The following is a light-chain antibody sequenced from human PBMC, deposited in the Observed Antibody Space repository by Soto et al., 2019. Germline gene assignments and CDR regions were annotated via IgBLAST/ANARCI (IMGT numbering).Light chain of an antibody. Sequence: QSALTQPASVSGSPGQSITISCTGTSSNVGSYKLVSWYQQHPGKAPKLMIFEVNKRPSGVSNRFSGSKSGNTASLTISGLKVEDEADYYCFSYTSSGTYVFGTGTKAPS. CDR2: EVN. CDR3: FSYTSSGTYV. J-gene: IGLJ1*01. CDR1: SSNVGSYKL. V-gene: IGLV2-14*02.